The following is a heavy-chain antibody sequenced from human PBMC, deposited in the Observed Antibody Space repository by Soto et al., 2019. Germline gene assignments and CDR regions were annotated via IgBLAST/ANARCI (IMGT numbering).Heavy chain of an antibody. V-gene: IGHV4-4*02. CDR1: GGSISSSNW. CDR2: IYHSGST. D-gene: IGHD3-22*01. Sequence: SETLSLTCAVSGGSISSSNWWSWVRQPPGKGLEWIGEIYHSGSTNYNPSLKSRITITVEKSKNHFSLKLSSVTAADTAVYYCARGEREYYDSSGYYSNWFAPGGQGTLVTVSS. CDR3: ARGEREYYDSSGYYSNWFAP. J-gene: IGHJ5*02.